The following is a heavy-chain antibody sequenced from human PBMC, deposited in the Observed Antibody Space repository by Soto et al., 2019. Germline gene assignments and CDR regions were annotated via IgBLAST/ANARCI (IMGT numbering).Heavy chain of an antibody. D-gene: IGHD3-10*01. CDR3: AKGYGSGSYGGLFDY. CDR2: ISGSGGST. Sequence: HPGGSLRLSCTASGFTFSFYTMNWVRQAPGKGLEWVSAISGSGGSTYYADSVKGRFTISRDNSKSTLYLQMNSLWAEDTAVYYCAKGYGSGSYGGLFDYWGQGTLVTVSS. V-gene: IGHV3-23*01. CDR1: GFTFSFYT. J-gene: IGHJ4*02.